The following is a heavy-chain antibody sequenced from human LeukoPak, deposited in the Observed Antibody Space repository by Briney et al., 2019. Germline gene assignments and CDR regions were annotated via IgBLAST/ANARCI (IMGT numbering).Heavy chain of an antibody. CDR2: IYYSGST. V-gene: IGHV4-61*08. Sequence: SETLSLTCTVSGGSISSGGYYWSWIRQPPGKGLEYIGYIYYSGSTYYNPSLKSRVTISVDTSKKQFSLKLTSVTAADTAVYYCARDLGVTGALDYWGQGTLVTVSS. D-gene: IGHD3-22*01. CDR3: ARDLGVTGALDY. CDR1: GGSISSGGYY. J-gene: IGHJ4*02.